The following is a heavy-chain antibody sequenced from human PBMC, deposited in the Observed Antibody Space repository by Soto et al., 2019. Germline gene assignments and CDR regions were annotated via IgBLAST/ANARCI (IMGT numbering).Heavy chain of an antibody. V-gene: IGHV4-30-2*01. CDR3: ARDPGR. CDR1: GGSISSGGYS. J-gene: IGHJ4*02. Sequence: SETLSLTCAVSGGSISSGGYSWSWIRQPPGKGPEWIGYIYHSGSTYYNPSLKSRVTISVDRSKNQFSLKLISVTAADTAVYYCARDPGRWGQGTLVTVSS. CDR2: IYHSGST.